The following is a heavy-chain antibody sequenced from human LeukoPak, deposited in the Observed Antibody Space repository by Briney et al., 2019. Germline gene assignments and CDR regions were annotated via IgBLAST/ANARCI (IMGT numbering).Heavy chain of an antibody. D-gene: IGHD3-3*01. CDR3: SRSVTTSYYYYGMDV. CDR1: GGSISSYY. V-gene: IGHV4-59*08. J-gene: IGHJ6*02. CDR2: IYYSGST. Sequence: SETLSLTCTVSGGSISSYYWSWIRQPPGKGLEWIGYIYYSGSTNYNPSLKSRVPISVDTSKNQFSLKLSSVTAADTAVYYCSRSVTTSYYYYGMDVCGQGATVTVSS.